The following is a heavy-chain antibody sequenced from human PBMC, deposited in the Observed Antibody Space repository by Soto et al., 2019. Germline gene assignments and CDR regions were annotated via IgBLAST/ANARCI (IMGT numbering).Heavy chain of an antibody. CDR3: TTGPRIYDSSGISCY. CDR2: IKSKTDGGTT. CDR1: GFTFSNAW. Sequence: GGSLRISCADSGFTFSNAWMSWVRQAPGKGMEWVGRIKSKTDGGTTDYAAPVKGRFTISRDDSKNTLYLQMNSLKTEDTAVYYFTTGPRIYDSSGISCYWGQGTLVTVSS. D-gene: IGHD3-22*01. V-gene: IGHV3-15*01. J-gene: IGHJ4*02.